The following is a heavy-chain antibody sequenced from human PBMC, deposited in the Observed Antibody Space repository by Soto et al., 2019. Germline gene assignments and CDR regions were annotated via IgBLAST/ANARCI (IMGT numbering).Heavy chain of an antibody. D-gene: IGHD3-16*01. CDR3: ARVGGVAARTFDY. CDR2: LYYSDNT. Sequence: SETLSLTCTVCGGSISPFYWSWVRQPPGKGLEWIGYLYYSDNTNYNPPLKSRVTISVDASKNQVSLGLTSVTAADTAVYYCARVGGVAARTFDYWGQGTVVTVSS. CDR1: GGSISPFY. J-gene: IGHJ4*02. V-gene: IGHV4-59*01.